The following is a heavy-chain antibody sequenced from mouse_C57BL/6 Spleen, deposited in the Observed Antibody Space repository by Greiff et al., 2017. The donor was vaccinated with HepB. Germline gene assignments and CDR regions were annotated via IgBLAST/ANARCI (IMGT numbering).Heavy chain of an antibody. CDR1: GFNIKDDY. J-gene: IGHJ2*01. V-gene: IGHV14-4*01. CDR2: IDPENGDT. D-gene: IGHD3-2*02. CDR3: TTAQARGDY. Sequence: VQLQQSGAELVRPGASVKLSCTASGFNIKDDYMHWVKQRPEQGLEWIGWIDPENGDTEYASKFQGKATITADTASNTAYLQLSSLTSEDTAVYYCTTAQARGDYWGQGTTLTVSS.